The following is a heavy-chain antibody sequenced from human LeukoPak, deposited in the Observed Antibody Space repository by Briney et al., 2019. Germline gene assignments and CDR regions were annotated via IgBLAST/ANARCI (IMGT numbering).Heavy chain of an antibody. J-gene: IGHJ1*01. CDR3: TTGTTVLFQH. CDR2: IKSKTDGGTR. V-gene: IGHV3-15*01. D-gene: IGHD4-17*01. CDR1: GFTFSNAW. Sequence: GGSLRLSCAVSGFTFSNAWLSWVRQAPGKGLEWVGRIKSKTDGGTRDYAAPVIGRFTISRDDSKNTLFLHLNRLKIEDTAVYYCTTGTTVLFQHWGQGTLVTVSS.